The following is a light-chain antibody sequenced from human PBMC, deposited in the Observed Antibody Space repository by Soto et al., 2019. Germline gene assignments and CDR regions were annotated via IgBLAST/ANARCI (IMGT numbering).Light chain of an antibody. CDR1: HSVGSH. Sequence: EIVLTQSPATLSLSPGESATLSCRSSHSVGSHLAWYQQKPGQAPRLLIYDASNRATGIPARFSGSGSGTDFTLAISSLEPEDSAVYYCQQRTDWPGITFGQGTRLEIK. J-gene: IGKJ5*01. CDR2: DAS. CDR3: QQRTDWPGIT. V-gene: IGKV3-11*01.